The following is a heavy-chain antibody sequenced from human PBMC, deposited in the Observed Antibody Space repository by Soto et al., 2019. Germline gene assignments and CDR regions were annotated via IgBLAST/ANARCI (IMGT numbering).Heavy chain of an antibody. J-gene: IGHJ4*02. CDR3: ARGGDNSPWYYSL. CDR2: VFSNGRT. Sequence: SETLSLTCTVSGGSINNNYGSWIRQPPGRGLEWIGYVFSNGRTNYNPSLESRVTILVDTSRNQLSLKLRSVTAADTAVYYCARGGDNSPWYYSLWGRGTLVTVSS. V-gene: IGHV4-59*12. D-gene: IGHD3-10*01. CDR1: GGSINNNY.